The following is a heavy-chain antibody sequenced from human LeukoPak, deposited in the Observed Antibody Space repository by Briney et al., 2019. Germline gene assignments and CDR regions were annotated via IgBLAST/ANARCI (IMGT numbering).Heavy chain of an antibody. J-gene: IGHJ6*02. V-gene: IGHV1-69*04. D-gene: IGHD6-13*01. CDR2: IIPILGIA. Sequence: SVKVSCKASGGTFSSYAISWVRQAPGQGLEWMGRIIPILGIANYAQKFQGRVTITADKSTSTAYMELSSLRSEDTAVYYCARVGLKRDSSSWYYNYCYYGMDVWGQGTTVTVSS. CDR1: GGTFSSYA. CDR3: ARVGLKRDSSSWYYNYCYYGMDV.